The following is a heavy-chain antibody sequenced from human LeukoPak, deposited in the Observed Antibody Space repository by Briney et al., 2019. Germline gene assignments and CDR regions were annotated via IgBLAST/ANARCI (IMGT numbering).Heavy chain of an antibody. J-gene: IGHJ4*02. CDR2: IGGGGDVT. V-gene: IGHV3-23*01. CDR3: ANWGGTESIGTIWYGPLDY. D-gene: IGHD6-13*01. Sequence: GGSLRLSGTCSGFTFRNYIMAWFRLSPGKGLEGVSSIGGGGDVTFYADSVKGRFRTTRDDSRSTLYLQMDSLRVDDTGVYYCANWGGTESIGTIWYGPLDYWGQGTQVTVSS. CDR1: GFTFRNYI.